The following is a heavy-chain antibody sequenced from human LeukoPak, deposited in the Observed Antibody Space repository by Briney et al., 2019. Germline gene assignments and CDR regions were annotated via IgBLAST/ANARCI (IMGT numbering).Heavy chain of an antibody. CDR1: GGTFSSYA. D-gene: IGHD4-23*01. Sequence: SAKVSCKASGGTFSSYAISWVRQAPGQGLECMGRIIPILGIANYAQKFQGRVTITADKSTSTAYMQLSSLRSEDTAVYYCARDLSQSGWSLRDKWFDPWGQGTLVTASS. CDR2: IIPILGIA. CDR3: ARDLSQSGWSLRDKWFDP. J-gene: IGHJ5*02. V-gene: IGHV1-69*04.